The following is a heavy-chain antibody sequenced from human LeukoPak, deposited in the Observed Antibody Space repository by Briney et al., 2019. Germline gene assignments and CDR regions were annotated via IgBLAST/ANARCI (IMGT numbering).Heavy chain of an antibody. CDR1: GGSISSGDYY. D-gene: IGHD5-12*01. V-gene: IGHV4-30-4*08. CDR3: ARGGATIVDYYYYMDV. Sequence: SETLSLTCTVSGGSISSGDYYWSWIRQPPGKGLEWIGYIYYNGSTYYNPSLKSRVTISVDTSKNQFSLKLSSVTAADTAVYYCARGGATIVDYYYYMDVWGKGTTVTVSS. CDR2: IYYNGST. J-gene: IGHJ6*03.